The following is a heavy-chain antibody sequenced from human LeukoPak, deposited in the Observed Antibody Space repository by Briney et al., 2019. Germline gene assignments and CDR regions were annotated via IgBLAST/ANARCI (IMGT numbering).Heavy chain of an antibody. CDR2: ISGSGGAI. J-gene: IGHJ4*02. D-gene: IGHD6-13*01. CDR1: GFTFRSYG. CDR3: AKGTNRIAAAGTGFDY. Sequence: PGGSLRLSCTASGFTFRSYGMSWVRQAPGKGLEWVSSISGSGGAIYYADSVKGRFTISRDNSQNTLYLQINSLRAEDTAVYYCAKGTNRIAAAGTGFDYWGQGTLVTVSS. V-gene: IGHV3-23*01.